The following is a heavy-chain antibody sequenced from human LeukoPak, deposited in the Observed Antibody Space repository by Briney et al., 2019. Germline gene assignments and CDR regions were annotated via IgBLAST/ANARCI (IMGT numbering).Heavy chain of an antibody. CDR1: GFTFSSYG. V-gene: IGHV3-33*01. CDR3: ARDDSAFDI. Sequence: GGSLRLSCAASGFTFSSYGMHWVRQAPGKGLEWVAVIWYDGSNKYYADSEKGRFTISRDNSKNTLYPQMNSLRAEDTAVYDCARDDSAFDIGRQGTMRSVPS. CDR2: IWYDGSNK. D-gene: IGHD3-3*01. J-gene: IGHJ3*02.